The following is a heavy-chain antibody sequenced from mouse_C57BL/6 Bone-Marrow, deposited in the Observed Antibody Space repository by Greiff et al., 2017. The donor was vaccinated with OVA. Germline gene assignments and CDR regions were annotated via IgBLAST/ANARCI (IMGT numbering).Heavy chain of an antibody. CDR2: ISSGGSYT. D-gene: IGHD1-1*01. Sequence: EVQLVESGGDLVKPGGSLKLSCAASGFTFSSYGMSWVRQTPDKRLEWVATISSGGSYTYYPDSVKGRFTISRDNAKNTLYLQMSSLKSEDTAMYYCARHSDYYGLFDYWGQGTTLTVSS. CDR1: GFTFSSYG. V-gene: IGHV5-6*01. CDR3: ARHSDYYGLFDY. J-gene: IGHJ2*01.